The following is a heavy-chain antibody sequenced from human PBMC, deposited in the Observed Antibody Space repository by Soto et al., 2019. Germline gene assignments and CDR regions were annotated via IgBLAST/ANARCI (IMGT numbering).Heavy chain of an antibody. CDR1: GGSISSGNYY. CDR3: ARGEMATRYFDY. D-gene: IGHD5-12*01. J-gene: IGHJ4*02. CDR2: IYYSGST. V-gene: IGHV4-30-4*01. Sequence: QVQLQESGPGLVKPSQPLSLTCTVSGGSISSGNYYWSWIRQPPGKGLEWIGYIYYSGSTYYNPSLKSRVTISVDTSNNQFSLKLSSVTAADTAVYYCARGEMATRYFDYWGQGTLVTVSS.